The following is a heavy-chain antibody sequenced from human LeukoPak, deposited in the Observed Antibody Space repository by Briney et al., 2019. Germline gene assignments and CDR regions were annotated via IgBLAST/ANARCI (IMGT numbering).Heavy chain of an antibody. D-gene: IGHD3-9*01. CDR2: IYYSGST. V-gene: IGHV4-39*07. CDR1: GGSISSSSYY. J-gene: IGHJ4*02. CDR3: ARDPDYDILTGYSTFDY. Sequence: PSETLSLTCSVSGGSISSSSYYWGWIRQPPGKGLEWIGSIYYSGSTYYNPSLKSRVTISVDTSKNQFSLKLSSVTAADTAVYYCARDPDYDILTGYSTFDYGGQGTLVTVSS.